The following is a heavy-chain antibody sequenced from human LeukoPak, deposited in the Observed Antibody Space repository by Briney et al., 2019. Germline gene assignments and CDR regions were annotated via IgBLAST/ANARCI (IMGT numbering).Heavy chain of an antibody. CDR3: ARGSTYYDILTGYSPGAFDI. CDR1: GGSISSGGYS. CDR2: IYHSGST. D-gene: IGHD3-9*01. Sequence: PSQTLSLTCAVSGGSISSGGYSWSWIRQPPGKGLEWIGYIYHSGSTYYNPSLKSRVTISVDRSKNQFSLKLSSVTAADTAVYYCARGSTYYDILTGYSPGAFDIWGQGTMVTVSS. J-gene: IGHJ3*02. V-gene: IGHV4-30-2*01.